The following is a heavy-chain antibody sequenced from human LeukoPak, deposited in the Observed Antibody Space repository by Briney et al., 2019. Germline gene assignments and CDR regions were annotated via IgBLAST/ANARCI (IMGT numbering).Heavy chain of an antibody. J-gene: IGHJ3*02. CDR2: IYTSGST. Sequence: SQTLSLTCTVSGGSISSGSYYWSWIRQPAGRGLECIGRIYTSGSTNYNPSLKSRVTISVDTSKNQFSLKLSSVTAADTAVYYCARDEQDYYDSSGYEPNDAFDIWGQGTMVTVSS. V-gene: IGHV4-61*02. CDR1: GGSISSGSYY. D-gene: IGHD3-22*01. CDR3: ARDEQDYYDSSGYEPNDAFDI.